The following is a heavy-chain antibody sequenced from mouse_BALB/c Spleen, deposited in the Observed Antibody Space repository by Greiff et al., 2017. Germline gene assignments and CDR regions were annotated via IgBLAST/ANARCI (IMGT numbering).Heavy chain of an antibody. CDR2: IWSDGST. D-gene: IGHD2-4*01. Sequence: VMLVESGPDLVAPSQSLSITCTVSGFSLTSYGVHWVRQPPGKGLEWLVVIWSDGSTTYNSALKSRLSISKDNSKSQVFLKMNSLQTDDTAMYYCARQRNYDYGDYAMDYWGQGTSVTVSS. CDR3: ARQRNYDYGDYAMDY. CDR1: GFSLTSYG. V-gene: IGHV2-6-2*01. J-gene: IGHJ4*01.